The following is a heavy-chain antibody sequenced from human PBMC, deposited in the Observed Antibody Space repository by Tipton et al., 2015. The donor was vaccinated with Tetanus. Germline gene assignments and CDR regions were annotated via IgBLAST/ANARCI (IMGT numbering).Heavy chain of an antibody. CDR3: ARQVDWTKYTSASLDW. CDR1: GASISTSRFY. V-gene: IGHV4-39*01. J-gene: IGHJ4*02. CDR2: ICYTGST. Sequence: LRLSCTVSGASISTSRFYWAWIRQSPGKGLDWIGSICYTGSTVYNPSLKSRVTMSVDASKSQFSLDLRSVTATDTAVYLCARQVDWTKYTSASLDWRGQGSAGIVTS. D-gene: IGHD6-6*01.